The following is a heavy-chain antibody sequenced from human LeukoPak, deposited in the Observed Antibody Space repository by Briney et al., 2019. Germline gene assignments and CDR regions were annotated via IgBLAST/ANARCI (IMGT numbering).Heavy chain of an antibody. D-gene: IGHD3-16*01. Sequence: GGSLRLSCAASGFTFSSYWMSWVRQAPGKGLEWVANIKRDGSEKYYVDSVKGRFTISRDNAKNSLYLQMNSLRAEDTAVYYCARGYYDYVWGSHFDYWGQGTLVTVSS. CDR1: GFTFSSYW. CDR2: IKRDGSEK. CDR3: ARGYYDYVWGSHFDY. J-gene: IGHJ4*02. V-gene: IGHV3-7*04.